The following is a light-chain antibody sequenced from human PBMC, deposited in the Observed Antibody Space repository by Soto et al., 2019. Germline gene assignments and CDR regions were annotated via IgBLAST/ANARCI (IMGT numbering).Light chain of an antibody. CDR1: QSVLYSSNNKNY. CDR3: QQYYSTPPT. J-gene: IGKJ4*01. V-gene: IGKV4-1*01. CDR2: WAS. Sequence: DIVMTQSPDSLAVSLGERATINCKSSQSVLYSSNNKNYLAWYQQKPGQPPKRLIYWASTRASGGPDRFSGSGSGTDFTLTISSLQAEDVAVYYCQQYYSTPPTFGGGTKVEIK.